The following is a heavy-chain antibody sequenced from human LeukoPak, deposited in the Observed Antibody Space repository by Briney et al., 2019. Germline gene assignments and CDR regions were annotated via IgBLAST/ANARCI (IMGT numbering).Heavy chain of an antibody. CDR2: INHSGST. J-gene: IGHJ4*02. CDR1: GGSFSGYY. D-gene: IGHD3-22*01. V-gene: IGHV4-34*01. Sequence: SETLSLTCAVYGGSFSGYYWGWIRQPPGKGLEWIGEINHSGSTNYNPSLKSRVTISVDTSKNQFSLKLSSVTAADTAVYYCARAPGPSVIYYYDSSGYYYYFDYWGQGTLVTVSS. CDR3: ARAPGPSVIYYYDSSGYYYYFDY.